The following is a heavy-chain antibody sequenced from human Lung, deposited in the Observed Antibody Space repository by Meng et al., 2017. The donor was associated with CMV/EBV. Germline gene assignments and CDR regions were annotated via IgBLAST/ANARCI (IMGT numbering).Heavy chain of an antibody. CDR2: ISYDGSNK. Sequence: GESXKISXAASGFTFSSYAMHWVRQAPGKGLEWVAVISYDGSNKYYADSVKGRFTISRDNSKNTLYLQMNSLRAEDTAVYYCARDWNVVVPAATYYYYGMDVWGQGXTVTVSS. CDR3: ARDWNVVVPAATYYYYGMDV. V-gene: IGHV3-30-3*01. D-gene: IGHD2-2*01. CDR1: GFTFSSYA. J-gene: IGHJ6*02.